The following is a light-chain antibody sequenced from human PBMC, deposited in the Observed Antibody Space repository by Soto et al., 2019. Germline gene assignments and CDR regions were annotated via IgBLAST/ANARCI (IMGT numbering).Light chain of an antibody. V-gene: IGLV1-40*01. CDR2: ENK. J-gene: IGLJ1*01. CDR3: QSHDSSLSYV. CDR1: SSNIGAGYD. Sequence: QSVLTQPPSVSGAPGQRVTISCTGSSSNIGAGYDVHWYQQLPGTAPRLLIYENKFRPSGVPDRFSASQSGASASLAITGLQADDEADYYCQSHDSSLSYVFGTGTKVTVL.